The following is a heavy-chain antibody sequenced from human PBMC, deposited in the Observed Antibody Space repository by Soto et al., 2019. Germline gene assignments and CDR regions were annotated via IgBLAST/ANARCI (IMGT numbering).Heavy chain of an antibody. CDR1: GYSFTNFH. CDR2: IDPSDGIT. V-gene: IGHV1-46*01. CDR3: ARDSSGYRTLEVGDP. Sequence: VASVKVSCKASGYSFTNFHIHWVRQAPGQGLEWMGMIDPSDGITRDAQRLQGRITMTRDASTSTVYMELRSLTSEDTAVYYCARDSSGYRTLEVGDPWGQGTLVTVSS. J-gene: IGHJ5*02. D-gene: IGHD3-22*01.